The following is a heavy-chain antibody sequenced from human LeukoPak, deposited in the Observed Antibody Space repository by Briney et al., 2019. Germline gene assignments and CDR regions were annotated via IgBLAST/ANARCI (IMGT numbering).Heavy chain of an antibody. CDR3: ARESTAAGTRSRFDP. J-gene: IGHJ5*02. Sequence: SETLSLTCAVYGGSFSGYYWSLIRQPPGKGLEWIGEINHSGSTNYNPSLKSRVTISVDTSKNQFSLKLSSVTAADTAVYYCARESTAAGTRSRFDPWGQGTLVTVSS. D-gene: IGHD6-13*01. CDR2: INHSGST. V-gene: IGHV4-34*01. CDR1: GGSFSGYY.